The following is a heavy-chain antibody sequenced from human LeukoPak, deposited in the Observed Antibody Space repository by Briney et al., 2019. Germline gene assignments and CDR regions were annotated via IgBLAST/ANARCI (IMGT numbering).Heavy chain of an antibody. CDR1: GFTFSSYN. Sequence: PGESLRLSCAASGFTFSSYNMNWVRQAPGKGLEWVSSISSSSSYIFYADSVKGRFTISRDNAKNSLYLQMNSLRAEDTAVYYCARYSGTYRDFWGQGTLVNVSS. D-gene: IGHD1-26*01. J-gene: IGHJ4*02. CDR2: ISSSSSYI. CDR3: ARYSGTYRDF. V-gene: IGHV3-21*01.